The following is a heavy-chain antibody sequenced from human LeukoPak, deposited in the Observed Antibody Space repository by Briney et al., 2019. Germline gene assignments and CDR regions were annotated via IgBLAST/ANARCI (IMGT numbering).Heavy chain of an antibody. Sequence: GGSLRLSCAASGFTFDDYGMSWVRQAPGKGLEWVSGINWDGGSTGYADSVKGRFTISRDNAKNSLYLQMNSLRAEDTALYYCARLGVGATRDAFDIWGQGTMVTVSS. J-gene: IGHJ3*02. D-gene: IGHD1-26*01. CDR2: INWDGGST. V-gene: IGHV3-20*04. CDR1: GFTFDDYG. CDR3: ARLGVGATRDAFDI.